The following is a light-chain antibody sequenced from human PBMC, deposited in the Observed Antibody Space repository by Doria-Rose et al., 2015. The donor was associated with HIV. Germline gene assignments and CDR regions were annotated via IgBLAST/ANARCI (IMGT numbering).Light chain of an antibody. CDR2: WAS. J-gene: IGKJ1*01. CDR1: QTVLYSTINKSY. Sequence: EIGMTQSPDSLVVSLGERATISCKSSQTVLYSTINKSYLAWYQQKPGQPPRLLIYWASTRESEVPDRFSGSGSGTDFTLTIGSLQAEDVAVYYCQQYYTTPRTFGQGTKVEIK. CDR3: QQYYTTPRT. V-gene: IGKV4-1*01.